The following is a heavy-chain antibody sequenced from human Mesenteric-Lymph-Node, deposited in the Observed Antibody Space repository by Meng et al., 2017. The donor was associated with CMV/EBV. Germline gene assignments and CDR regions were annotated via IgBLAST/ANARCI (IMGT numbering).Heavy chain of an antibody. V-gene: IGHV3-53*01. CDR1: GFTFNKYT. J-gene: IGHJ4*02. D-gene: IGHD1-14*01. Sequence: RLSCAASGFTFNKYTMHWVRQAPGEGLEWISTLYTSGDTSYADSMKGRFTISRDNSKNTLYLQLNSLTAEDTAVYYCARGGNRPFDFWGQGTLVTVSS. CDR2: LYTSGDT. CDR3: ARGGNRPFDF.